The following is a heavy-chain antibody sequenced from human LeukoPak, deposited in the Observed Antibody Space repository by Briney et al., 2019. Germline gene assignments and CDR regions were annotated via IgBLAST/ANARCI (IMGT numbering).Heavy chain of an antibody. Sequence: GGSLRLSCAASGFTFSSYWMSWVRQAPGKGLEWVSSISSSSIYRYYADSVKGRFTISRDNAKNSLYLQMNSLRAEDTAVYYCARGPHSALDTDDAFDIWGQGTMVTVSS. D-gene: IGHD5-18*01. V-gene: IGHV3-21*06. J-gene: IGHJ3*02. CDR2: ISSSSIYR. CDR1: GFTFSSYW. CDR3: ARGPHSALDTDDAFDI.